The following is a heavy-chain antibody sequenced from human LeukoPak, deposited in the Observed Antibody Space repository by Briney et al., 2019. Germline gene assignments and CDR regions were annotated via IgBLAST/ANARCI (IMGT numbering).Heavy chain of an antibody. J-gene: IGHJ6*02. CDR3: ARDLEYYDILTGYYSPYGMDV. Sequence: GGSLRLSCAASGLTVSGNYMSWVRQAPGKGLEWVSLISTDGSTYYADSVRGRFTISRDNAKNSLYLQMNSLRAEDTAVYYCARDLEYYDILTGYYSPYGMDVWGQGTTVTVSS. V-gene: IGHV3-66*01. CDR1: GLTVSGNY. D-gene: IGHD3-9*01. CDR2: ISTDGST.